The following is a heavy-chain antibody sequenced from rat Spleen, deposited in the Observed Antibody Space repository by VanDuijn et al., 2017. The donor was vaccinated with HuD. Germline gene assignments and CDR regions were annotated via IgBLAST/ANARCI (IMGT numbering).Heavy chain of an antibody. Sequence: QVQLKESGPGLVQPSQTLSLTCTVSGFSLSSYGVIWVRQPPGKGLEWIAAVSSGGTTYYSSALKSRLSISRDTSKSQVFFKMNSLQTEDTAIYFCTSSYMPFDYWGQGVMVTVSS. V-gene: IGHV2S8*01. CDR2: VSSGGTT. CDR3: TSSYMPFDY. CDR1: GFSLSSYG. J-gene: IGHJ2*01. D-gene: IGHD1-2*01.